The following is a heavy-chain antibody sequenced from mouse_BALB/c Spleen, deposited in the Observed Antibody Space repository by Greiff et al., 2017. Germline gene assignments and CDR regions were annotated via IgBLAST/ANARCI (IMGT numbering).Heavy chain of an antibody. Sequence: EVHLVESGGGLVQPKGSLKLSCAASGFTFNTYAMNWVRQAPGKGLEWVARIRSKSNNYATYYADSVKDRFTISRDDSQSMLYLQMNNLKTEDTAMYYCVRTDYDVWGQGTSVTVSS. CDR3: VRTDYDV. J-gene: IGHJ4*01. CDR2: IRSKSNNYAT. D-gene: IGHD2-4*01. CDR1: GFTFNTYA. V-gene: IGHV10-1*02.